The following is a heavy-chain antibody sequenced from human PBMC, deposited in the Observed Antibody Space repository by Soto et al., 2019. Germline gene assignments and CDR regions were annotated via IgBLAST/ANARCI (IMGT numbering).Heavy chain of an antibody. CDR3: ASGSLGFDNWFDP. J-gene: IGHJ5*02. CDR2: INHSGST. Sequence: QVQLQQWGAGLLKPSETLSLTCAVYGGSFSGYYWSWIRQPPGKGLEWIGEINHSGSTNYNPSLKSRVTISVDTSKNQFSLKLSSVTAADTAVYYCASGSLGFDNWFDPWGQGTLVTVSS. V-gene: IGHV4-34*01. D-gene: IGHD3-10*01. CDR1: GGSFSGYY.